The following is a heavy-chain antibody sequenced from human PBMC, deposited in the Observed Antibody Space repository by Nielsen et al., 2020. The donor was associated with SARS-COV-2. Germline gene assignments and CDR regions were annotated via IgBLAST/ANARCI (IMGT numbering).Heavy chain of an antibody. CDR1: GFTFSSLW. CDR2: ISDDGSNK. Sequence: GGSLRLSCAASGFTFSSLWMSWVRQVPGKGLEWVAVISDDGSNKYYADSVKGRFTISRDKSKNTLYVLMNSLRAEDTAIYFCAKMSPPGIAVGTAEYFQHWGQGTLVTVSS. J-gene: IGHJ1*01. V-gene: IGHV3-30*18. D-gene: IGHD6-19*01. CDR3: AKMSPPGIAVGTAEYFQH.